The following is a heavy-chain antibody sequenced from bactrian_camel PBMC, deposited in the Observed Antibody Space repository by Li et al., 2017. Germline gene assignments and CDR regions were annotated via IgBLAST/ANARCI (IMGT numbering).Heavy chain of an antibody. CDR3: TARYEFGLGACRGVGGLGF. V-gene: IGHV3S53*01. CDR2: IDSDGKT. D-gene: IGHD1*01. Sequence: QLVESGGGSVQAGGSLRLSCAFDAYTPANVRMAWFRQAPGKEREGVAAIDSDGKTNYTDSVKGRFTISKDNRKNILYLQMNSLTPGDTAMYYCTARYEFGLGACRGVGGLGFWGQGTQVTVS. CDR1: AYTPANVR. J-gene: IGHJ6*01.